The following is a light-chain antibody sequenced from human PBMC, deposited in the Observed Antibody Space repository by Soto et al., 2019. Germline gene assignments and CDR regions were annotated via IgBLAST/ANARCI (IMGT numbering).Light chain of an antibody. Sequence: QSVVPEPASVSGSPGQSITIAGTGTSSVVGSYNLVSCYPQHPGKASKVVIYEGSKRTSGVSNRCSGYKSGNTASLTISGLQAEDEAHDYCCSYARSSSYVFGTGTKGTVL. CDR1: SSVVGSYNL. CDR3: CSYARSSSYV. J-gene: IGLJ1*01. V-gene: IGLV2-23*01. CDR2: EGS.